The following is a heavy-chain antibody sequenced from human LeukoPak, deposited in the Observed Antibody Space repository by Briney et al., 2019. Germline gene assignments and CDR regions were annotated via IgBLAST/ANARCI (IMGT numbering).Heavy chain of an antibody. J-gene: IGHJ4*02. V-gene: IGHV3-23*01. D-gene: IGHD3-10*01. CDR2: ISGSGGST. CDR1: GFTFSSYA. Sequence: GGSLRLSCAASGFTFSSYAMSWVRQAPGKGLEWVSAISGSGGSTYYADSVKGRFTISRDNSKNTLYLQMNSLRAEDTAVYYCAKSATVLGFGELIWSYFDYWGQGTLVTVSS. CDR3: AKSATVLGFGELIWSYFDY.